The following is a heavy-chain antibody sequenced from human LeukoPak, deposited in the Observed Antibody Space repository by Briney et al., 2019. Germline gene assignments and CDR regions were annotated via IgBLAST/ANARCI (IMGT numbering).Heavy chain of an antibody. D-gene: IGHD2-21*02. CDR1: GLTPSRYE. CDR3: ARYCAGNCYQGMDV. CDR2: ISGSGAAT. J-gene: IGHJ6*02. Sequence: GGSLRLSCAPSGLTPSRYEMKWVRQAPRKGGDGISYISGSGAATLYADSVKGRLTTSRENATNSMYLLMNGLGAEDTAVCYCARYCAGNCYQGMDVWGRGTTVTVSS. V-gene: IGHV3-48*03.